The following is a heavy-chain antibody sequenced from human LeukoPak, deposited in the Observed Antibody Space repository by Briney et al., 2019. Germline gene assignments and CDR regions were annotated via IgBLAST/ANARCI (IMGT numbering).Heavy chain of an antibody. D-gene: IGHD6-6*01. J-gene: IGHJ1*01. CDR3: ARVPCIAARRYFQH. CDR1: GGSISGYY. Sequence: SETLSLTCAVYGGSISGYYWSWIRQPPGKGLEWIGTLSYSGKTYYNPSLKSRVTISVDKSKNQFSLKLSSVTATATAVYYCARVPCIAARRYFQHWGQGTPVTVSS. V-gene: IGHV4-59*12. CDR2: LSYSGKT.